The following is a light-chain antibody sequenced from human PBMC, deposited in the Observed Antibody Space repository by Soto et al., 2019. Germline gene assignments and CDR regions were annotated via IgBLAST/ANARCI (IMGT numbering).Light chain of an antibody. J-gene: IGKJ2*01. V-gene: IGKV1-39*01. CDR3: QQSHTTPYT. Sequence: DIQMTQSPSSLSASVGDRVTITCRASQSISFYLNWYQQSPGKAPKLLIYAASSLPSGVPSRFSGSGSGTDFTLTISSLQPEDFATFYCQQSHTTPYTFGQGTKLEIK. CDR2: AAS. CDR1: QSISFY.